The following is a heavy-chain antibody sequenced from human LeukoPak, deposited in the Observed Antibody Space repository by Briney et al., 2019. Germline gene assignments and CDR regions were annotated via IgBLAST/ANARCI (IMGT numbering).Heavy chain of an antibody. CDR2: INPSGGST. V-gene: IGHV1-46*01. CDR1: GYTFTSYY. CDR3: ARFSGDYGIDY. J-gene: IGHJ4*02. D-gene: IGHD4-17*01. Sequence: ASVKVSCKASGYTFTSYYMHWVRQAPGQGLEWMGIINPSGGSTSYAQKFQGRVTMTRDMSTSTVYMELSSLRSEDTAVYYCARFSGDYGIDYWGQGTLVTVSS.